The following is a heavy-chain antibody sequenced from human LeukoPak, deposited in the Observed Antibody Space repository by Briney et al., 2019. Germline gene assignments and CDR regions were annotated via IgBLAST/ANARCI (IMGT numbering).Heavy chain of an antibody. V-gene: IGHV1-2*02. CDR3: ARAGTEYSDLGDY. CDR2: INPNSGGT. J-gene: IGHJ4*02. D-gene: IGHD2/OR15-2a*01. Sequence: ASVKVSCKASGYTFTDYFLHWVRQAPGQGLEWMGWINPNSGGTNYAQKFQGRVTMTRDTSISTAYMELSRLRSDDTAVYYCARAGTEYSDLGDYWGQGTLVTVSS. CDR1: GYTFTDYF.